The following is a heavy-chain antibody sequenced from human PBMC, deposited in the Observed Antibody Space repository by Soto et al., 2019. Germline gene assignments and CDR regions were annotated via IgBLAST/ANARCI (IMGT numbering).Heavy chain of an antibody. J-gene: IGHJ5*02. Sequence: EVHLLESGGGLVQPGGSLRLSCAASGFSFTSYSMSWVRQAPGKGLECVSASSGSGVNTYYADSMKGRFSISRDNSKSILYLQMNSLRADDTAVYYCVKHLAESESGSFRWLDAWGQGTLVTVSS. CDR1: GFSFTSYS. CDR2: SSGSGVNT. V-gene: IGHV3-23*01. CDR3: VKHLAESESGSFRWLDA. D-gene: IGHD3-10*01.